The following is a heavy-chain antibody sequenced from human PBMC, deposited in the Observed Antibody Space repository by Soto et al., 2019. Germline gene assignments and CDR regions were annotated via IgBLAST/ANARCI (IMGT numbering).Heavy chain of an antibody. CDR1: GYTFTNYW. CDR2: IYPGDSDT. J-gene: IGHJ6*02. Sequence: GESLKISCKGSGYTFTNYWIGWVRQMPGKGLEWMGIIYPGDSDTKYNPSFQGQVTISADKSITSTYLRWTSLKASDTAIYYCAASIFYYGMDVWGQGTTVTVSS. V-gene: IGHV5-51*01. CDR3: AASIFYYGMDV.